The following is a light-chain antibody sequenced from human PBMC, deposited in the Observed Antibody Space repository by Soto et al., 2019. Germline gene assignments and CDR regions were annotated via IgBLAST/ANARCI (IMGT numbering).Light chain of an antibody. Sequence: ELVLTQSPGTLSLSPGERDTLSCRASQSVSSSYLAWYQQKPGQAPRLLIYDASSRATGIPDRFSGGGSGTDFTLTISRLEPEDFAVYYCQQYGSSPLTFGGGTKVDIK. CDR1: QSVSSSY. CDR3: QQYGSSPLT. CDR2: DAS. V-gene: IGKV3-20*01. J-gene: IGKJ4*01.